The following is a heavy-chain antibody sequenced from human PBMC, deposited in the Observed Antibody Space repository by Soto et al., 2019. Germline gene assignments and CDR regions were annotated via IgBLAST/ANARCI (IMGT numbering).Heavy chain of an antibody. J-gene: IGHJ4*02. CDR3: AKNRGATYHYYFDY. Sequence: EVQLLESGGGLVQPGGSLRLSCAASGFTFSGYAMSWVRQAPGKGLEWVSVISGSGGSTYYADSVKGRFTISRDSSKNTLFLQMNSLRAEDTAVYYCAKNRGATYHYYFDYWGQGTLVTVSS. CDR2: ISGSGGST. V-gene: IGHV3-23*01. CDR1: GFTFSGYA. D-gene: IGHD2-2*01.